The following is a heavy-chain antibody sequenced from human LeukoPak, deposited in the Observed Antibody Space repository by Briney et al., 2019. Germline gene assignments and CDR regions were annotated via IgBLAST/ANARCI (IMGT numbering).Heavy chain of an antibody. CDR1: GFTFSNAW. Sequence: GGSLRLSCAASGFTFSNAWMSWVRQAPGKGLEWVGRIKSKTDGGTTDYAAPVKGRFTISRDDSKNTLYLQMNSLKTEDTAVYYCTTLPLPYYDPMTNYFDYWGQGTLVTVSS. CDR3: TTLPLPYYDPMTNYFDY. CDR2: IKSKTDGGTT. V-gene: IGHV3-15*01. J-gene: IGHJ4*02. D-gene: IGHD3-22*01.